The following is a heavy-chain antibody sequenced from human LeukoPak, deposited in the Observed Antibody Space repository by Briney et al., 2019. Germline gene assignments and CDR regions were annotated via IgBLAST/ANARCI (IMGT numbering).Heavy chain of an antibody. CDR3: ARDKSAARGYYFDY. V-gene: IGHV3-21*01. Sequence: GGSLRLSCAASGFTFSSYSMHWVRQAPGKGLEWVSSISSSSSYIYYADSVKGRFTISRDNAKNSLYLQRNSLRAEDTAVYYCARDKSAARGYYFDYWGQGTLVTVSS. J-gene: IGHJ4*02. CDR1: GFTFSSYS. D-gene: IGHD6-6*01. CDR2: ISSSSSYI.